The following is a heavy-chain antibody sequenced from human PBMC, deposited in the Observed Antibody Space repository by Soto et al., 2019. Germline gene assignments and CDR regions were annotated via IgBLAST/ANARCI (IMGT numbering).Heavy chain of an antibody. V-gene: IGHV3-23*01. D-gene: IGHD2-8*01. Sequence: PGGSLRLSCAASGFTFSSYTMNWVRQAPGKGLEWVSFISARGGSIYYADPVKGRFTIFRDNTNNTLYLQMNSLRADDTAVYYCAEGPPNANTKLDYGMDVWGQGTAVTVSS. CDR2: ISARGGSI. CDR3: AEGPPNANTKLDYGMDV. CDR1: GFTFSSYT. J-gene: IGHJ6*02.